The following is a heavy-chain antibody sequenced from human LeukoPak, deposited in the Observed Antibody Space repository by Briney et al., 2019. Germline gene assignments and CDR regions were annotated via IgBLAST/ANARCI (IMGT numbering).Heavy chain of an antibody. J-gene: IGHJ4*02. Sequence: ASVKVSCKASGYTFSGYYMHWVRQAPGQGLEWMGWINPNSGDTNSAQRFQGKVTMTRDTSISTAYMELSRLRSDDTAVYYCASSPYYYDSSGNHYYFEYWGQGTLVTVSS. CDR1: GYTFSGYY. V-gene: IGHV1-2*02. CDR3: ASSPYYYDSSGNHYYFEY. D-gene: IGHD3-22*01. CDR2: INPNSGDT.